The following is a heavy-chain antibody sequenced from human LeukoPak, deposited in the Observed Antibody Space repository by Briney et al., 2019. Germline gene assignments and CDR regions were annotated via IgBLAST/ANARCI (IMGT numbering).Heavy chain of an antibody. Sequence: ASLKVSCKASRYTLTSYYIHWVPQAPGQRVEWMGIINPSGGSTSYAQKFQGRVTMTRDTSTSTVYMELSSLRSEDTAVYYCASAAPHFDYWGQGTLVTVSS. CDR3: ASAAPHFDY. V-gene: IGHV1-46*01. CDR2: INPSGGST. CDR1: RYTLTSYY. D-gene: IGHD2-15*01. J-gene: IGHJ4*02.